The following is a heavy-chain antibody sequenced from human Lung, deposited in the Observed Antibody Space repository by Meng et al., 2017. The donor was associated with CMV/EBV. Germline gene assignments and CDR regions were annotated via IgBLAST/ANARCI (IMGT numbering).Heavy chain of an antibody. CDR1: GYIFTTYA. J-gene: IGHJ4*02. CDR2: INAGNGNT. D-gene: IGHD2-2*01. Sequence: QVQLVQSGVEVKKPGASVKGSCKASGYIFTTYAMHWVRQAPGQRLEWMGWINAGNGNTKYSEKFQSRVTITRDTAASTAYMELSSLRSEDTAVYYCARTSCSSSSCYDYWGQGTLVTVSS. CDR3: ARTSCSSSSCYDY. V-gene: IGHV1-3*01.